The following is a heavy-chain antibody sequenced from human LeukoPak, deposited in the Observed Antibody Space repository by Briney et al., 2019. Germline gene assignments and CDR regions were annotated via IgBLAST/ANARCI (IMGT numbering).Heavy chain of an antibody. Sequence: GGSLTLSCAASGFTFSTYAMSWVRQAPGKGLEWVSAISGGGGSKYYAASVKGGFTISSDNSKNMLFLQMNSLRAEDTAVYYCAKDLAASVDAAMVVDYWGQGTLVTVSS. CDR1: GFTFSTYA. CDR3: AKDLAASVDAAMVVDY. CDR2: ISGGGGSK. D-gene: IGHD5-18*01. V-gene: IGHV3-23*01. J-gene: IGHJ4*02.